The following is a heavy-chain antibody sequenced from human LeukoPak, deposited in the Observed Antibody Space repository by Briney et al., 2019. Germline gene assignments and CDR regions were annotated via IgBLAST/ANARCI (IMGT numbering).Heavy chain of an antibody. CDR2: IYYSGGT. D-gene: IGHD3-10*01. Sequence: PSETLSLICTVSGYSISSGYYWAWIRQPPRKGLEWIGSIYYSGGTHYNPSLKGRVTMSVDTSKNQFSLKLSSVTAADTAVYYCARFFGEEYWGQGTLVTVSS. V-gene: IGHV4-38-2*02. CDR3: ARFFGEEY. J-gene: IGHJ4*02. CDR1: GYSISSGYY.